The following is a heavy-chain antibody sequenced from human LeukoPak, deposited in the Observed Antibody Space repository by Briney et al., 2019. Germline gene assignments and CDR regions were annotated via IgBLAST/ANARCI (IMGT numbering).Heavy chain of an antibody. CDR3: ARAFFDSSGYYYYYGMDV. CDR1: GGSISSGDYY. V-gene: IGHV4-30-4*01. D-gene: IGHD3-22*01. CDR2: IYYSGNT. Sequence: SETLSLTCTVSGGSISSGDYYWSWIRQPPGKGLEWIGYIYYSGNTYYNPSLKSRVTISVDTSKNQFSLKLSSVTAPDTAVYYCARAFFDSSGYYYYYGMDVWGQGTMVTVSS. J-gene: IGHJ6*02.